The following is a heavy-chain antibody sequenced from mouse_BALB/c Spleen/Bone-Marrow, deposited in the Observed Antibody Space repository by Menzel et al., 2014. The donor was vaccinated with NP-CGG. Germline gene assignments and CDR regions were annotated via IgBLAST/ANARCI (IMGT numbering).Heavy chain of an antibody. J-gene: IGHJ4*01. V-gene: IGHV14-3*02. Sequence: EVQLQQSGAELVKPGASVKLSCTASGFNIKDTYMHWVKQRPEQGLEWIGGIDPANGNTKYDPKFQDKATITADTSSNTAYLQLSSLTSEDTAVYYCSRYYRYVYGMDCWGQGTSVTVSS. CDR3: SRYYRYVYGMDC. D-gene: IGHD2-14*01. CDR1: GFNIKDTY. CDR2: IDPANGNT.